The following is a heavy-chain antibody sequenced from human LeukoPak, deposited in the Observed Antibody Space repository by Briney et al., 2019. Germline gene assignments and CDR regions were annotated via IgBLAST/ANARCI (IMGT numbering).Heavy chain of an antibody. CDR2: ISSSSSYI. J-gene: IGHJ4*02. D-gene: IGHD2-15*01. V-gene: IGHV3-21*01. CDR1: GFTFSSYS. CDR3: ARDCSGGSCYLETDY. Sequence: GGSLRLSCAAPGFTFSSYSMNWVRQAPGKGLEWVSSISSSSSYIYYADSVKGRFTISRDNAKNSLYLQMNSLRAEDTAVYYCARDCSGGSCYLETDYWGQGTLVTVSS.